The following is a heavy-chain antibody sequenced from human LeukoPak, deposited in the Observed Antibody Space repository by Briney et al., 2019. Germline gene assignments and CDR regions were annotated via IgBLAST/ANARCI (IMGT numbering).Heavy chain of an antibody. CDR3: ARGSQWLDSWFDC. Sequence: GGSLRLSCAASGLMFSSDAMHWVRQAPGKRLEWVAVISYDGSNKYYADSEKGRITISRDNSKNMLYLEMSSLRAEDTAVYYCARGSQWLDSWFDCWGQGTLVTVSS. J-gene: IGHJ4*02. CDR2: ISYDGSNK. CDR1: GLMFSSDA. D-gene: IGHD6-19*01. V-gene: IGHV3-30-3*01.